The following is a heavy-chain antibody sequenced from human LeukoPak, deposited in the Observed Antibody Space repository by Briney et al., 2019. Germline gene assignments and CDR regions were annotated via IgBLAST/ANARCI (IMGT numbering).Heavy chain of an antibody. CDR2: IYTSGST. CDR3: ARDGGSWYYYYMDV. J-gene: IGHJ6*03. V-gene: IGHV4-4*07. Sequence: PSETLSLTCTVSGGSISSYYWSWIRPPAGKGLELNGRIYTSGSTNYNPSLKSRVTMSVDTFKNQFSLKLSSVTAADTAVYYCARDGGSWYYYYMDVWGKGTTVTVSS. D-gene: IGHD3-10*01. CDR1: GGSISSYY.